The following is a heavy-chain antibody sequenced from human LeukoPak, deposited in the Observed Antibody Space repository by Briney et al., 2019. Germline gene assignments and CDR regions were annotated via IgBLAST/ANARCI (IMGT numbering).Heavy chain of an antibody. Sequence: GGSLRLSCAASGFTFITYSMNWVRQDPGKGLEWVSYISSSSSTIYYADSVKGRFTISRDNAKNSLYLQMNSLRAEDTAVYYCARDKYYYDSSGYSSFDYWGQGTLVTVSS. CDR3: ARDKYYYDSSGYSSFDY. CDR2: ISSSSSTI. J-gene: IGHJ4*02. V-gene: IGHV3-48*01. D-gene: IGHD3-22*01. CDR1: GFTFITYS.